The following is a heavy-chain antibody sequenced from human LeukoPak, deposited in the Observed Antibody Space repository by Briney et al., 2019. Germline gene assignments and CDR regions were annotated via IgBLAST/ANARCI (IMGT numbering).Heavy chain of an antibody. V-gene: IGHV3-9*01. Sequence: GGSLRLSCAASGFTFDDYAMHWVRQAPGKGLEWVSGISWNSGSIGYADSVKGRFTISRDNAKNSLYLQMNSLRAEDTALYYCAKDIQATVTTMSSYYDYWGQGTLVTVSS. J-gene: IGHJ4*02. CDR2: ISWNSGSI. CDR3: AKDIQATVTTMSSYYDY. D-gene: IGHD4-17*01. CDR1: GFTFDDYA.